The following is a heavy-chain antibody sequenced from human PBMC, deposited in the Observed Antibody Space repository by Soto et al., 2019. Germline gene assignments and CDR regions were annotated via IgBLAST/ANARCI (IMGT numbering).Heavy chain of an antibody. CDR3: ARDPNRGYGMDV. CDR2: IIPIFGTA. V-gene: IGHV1-69*01. Sequence: SVKQYLKACGGAFSSYAISLVRQAPGQGLEWMGGIIPIFGTANYAQKFQGRVTITADESTSTAYMELSSLRSEDTAVYYCARDPNRGYGMDVWGQGTTVTVSS. CDR1: GGAFSSYA. J-gene: IGHJ6*01. D-gene: IGHD5-12*01.